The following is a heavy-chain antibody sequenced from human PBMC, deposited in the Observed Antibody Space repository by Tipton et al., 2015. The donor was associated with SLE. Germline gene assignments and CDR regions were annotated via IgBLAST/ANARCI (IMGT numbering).Heavy chain of an antibody. CDR2: TYQRSKWYN. CDR1: GDSVSSNSAA. D-gene: IGHD7-27*01. V-gene: IGHV6-1*01. J-gene: IGHJ4*02. Sequence: GLVKPSQTLSLTCAISGDSVSSNSAAWNWIRQSPSRGLEWLGRTYQRSKWYNDYAVSVKSRITINPDTSKNQFSLKLSSVTAADTAVYYCARDRNWGFAGGFDYWGQGTLVTVSS. CDR3: ARDRNWGFAGGFDY.